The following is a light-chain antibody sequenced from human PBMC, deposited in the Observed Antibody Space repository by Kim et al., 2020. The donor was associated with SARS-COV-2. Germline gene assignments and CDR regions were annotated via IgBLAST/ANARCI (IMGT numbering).Light chain of an antibody. Sequence: AFVGDKVTITCRASQDISTYLSWYQHKPGKAPKLLIYDASNLQSGVPSRFSGSGSGTDFTLTISSLQPEDFATYYCQKNYSPPLTFGGGTKVEIK. CDR1: QDISTY. CDR2: DAS. CDR3: QKNYSPPLT. V-gene: IGKV1-39*01. J-gene: IGKJ4*01.